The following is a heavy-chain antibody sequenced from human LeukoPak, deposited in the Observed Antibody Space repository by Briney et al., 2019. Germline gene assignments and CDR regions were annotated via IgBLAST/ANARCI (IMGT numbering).Heavy chain of an antibody. D-gene: IGHD3-22*01. J-gene: IGHJ4*02. CDR1: GFTFSGSA. CDR2: IRSKANSYAT. V-gene: IGHV3-73*01. Sequence: PGGSLRLSCAASGFTFSGSAMHWVRQASGKGLEWVGRIRSKANSYATAYAASVKGRFTISRDDSKNTLYLQMNSLRAEDTAVYYCAKPRIRSSGYYYLPFDYWGQGTLVTVSS. CDR3: AKPRIRSSGYYYLPFDY.